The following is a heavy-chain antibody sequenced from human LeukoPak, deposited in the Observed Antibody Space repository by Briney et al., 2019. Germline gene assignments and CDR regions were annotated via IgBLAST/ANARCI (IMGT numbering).Heavy chain of an antibody. D-gene: IGHD2-2*01. Sequence: ASVKVSCKASGGTFSNYAMSWVRQAPGQGLEWMGWISAYNGNTNYAQKLQGRVTMTTDTSTSTAYMELRSLRSDDTAVYYCARVEKGRYFDCSSTSCMNFDYWGQGTLVTVSS. V-gene: IGHV1-18*01. CDR1: GGTFSNYA. CDR3: ARVEKGRYFDCSSTSCMNFDY. J-gene: IGHJ4*02. CDR2: ISAYNGNT.